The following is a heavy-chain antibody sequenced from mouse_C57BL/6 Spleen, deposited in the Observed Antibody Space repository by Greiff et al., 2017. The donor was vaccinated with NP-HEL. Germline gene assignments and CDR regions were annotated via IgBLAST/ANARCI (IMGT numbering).Heavy chain of an antibody. D-gene: IGHD1-1*01. CDR1: GYAFTNYL. V-gene: IGHV1-54*01. J-gene: IGHJ1*03. Sequence: VQLQQSGAELVRPGTSVKVSCKASGYAFTNYLIEWVKQRPGQGLEWIGVINPGSGGTNYNEKVKGKATLTAAKSSSTAYMQRSSLTSEDSAVYCCAGALRRSWYFDVGGTGTTVTVSS. CDR3: AGALRRSWYFDV. CDR2: INPGSGGT.